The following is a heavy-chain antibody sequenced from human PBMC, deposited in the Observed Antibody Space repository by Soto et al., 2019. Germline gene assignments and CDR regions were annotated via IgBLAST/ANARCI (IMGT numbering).Heavy chain of an antibody. Sequence: PSETLSLTCTVSGGSISSSDYYWGWIRQPPGKGLEWIGNIYYSGSASYNPSLTSRVTLTTDTSTSTAYMELRSLRSDDTAVYYCAPHTLDTGMPSGYWGQGTLVTVSS. CDR2: IYYSGSA. V-gene: IGHV4-39*01. J-gene: IGHJ4*02. D-gene: IGHD5-18*01. CDR3: APHTLDTGMPSGY. CDR1: GGSISSSDYY.